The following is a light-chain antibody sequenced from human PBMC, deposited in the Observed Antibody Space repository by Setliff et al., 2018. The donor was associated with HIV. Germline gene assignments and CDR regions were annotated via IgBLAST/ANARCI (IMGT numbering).Light chain of an antibody. CDR2: EVS. Sequence: QSVLTQPRSVSGSPGQSVTISCTGTTSDVGGYNFVSWYQHHPGKAPKLIIYEVSNRPSGVSNRFSGSKSGNTASLTISGLQAEDEADYYCSSYTSIYTYVFGAGTKVTVL. CDR1: TSDVGGYNF. J-gene: IGLJ1*01. V-gene: IGLV2-11*01. CDR3: SSYTSIYTYV.